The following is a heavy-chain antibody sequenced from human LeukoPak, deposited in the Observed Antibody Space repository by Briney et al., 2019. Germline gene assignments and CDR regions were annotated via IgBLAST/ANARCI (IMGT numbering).Heavy chain of an antibody. CDR1: GFTFSTYS. Sequence: PGGSLRLPCAASGFTFSTYSMNWVRQAPGKGLEWVSSISSSGSYIYYADSVKGRFTISRDNAKNSLYLQMNSLRAEDTAVYYCTSDRAEYFQHWGQGNLVTVSS. CDR2: ISSSGSYI. CDR3: TSDRAEYFQH. V-gene: IGHV3-21*01. J-gene: IGHJ1*01.